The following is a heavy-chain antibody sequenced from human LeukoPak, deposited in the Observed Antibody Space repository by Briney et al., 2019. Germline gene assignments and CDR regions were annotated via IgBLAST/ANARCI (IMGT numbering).Heavy chain of an antibody. CDR2: IIPILGTA. V-gene: IGHV1-69*13. J-gene: IGHJ6*02. Sequence: ASVKVSCKASGGTFSSYAISWVRQAPGQGLEWMGGIIPILGTANYAQKFQGRVTITADESTSTAYMELSSLRSEDTAVYYCARSRAYYYGMDVWGQGTTVTVSS. CDR1: GGTFSSYA. CDR3: ARSRAYYYGMDV.